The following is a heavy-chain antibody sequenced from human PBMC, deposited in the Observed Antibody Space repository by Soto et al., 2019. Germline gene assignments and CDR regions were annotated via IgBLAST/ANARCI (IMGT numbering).Heavy chain of an antibody. CDR1: GGSISSYY. D-gene: IGHD6-13*01. CDR3: AGGAAADYFDY. J-gene: IGHJ4*02. V-gene: IGHV4-4*07. CDR2: IYTSGST. Sequence: PSETLSLTCTVSGGSISSYYWRWIRQPAGKGLEWIGRIYTSGSTYYNPSLKSRVTMSLDTSKNHFSLKLSSVTAADTAVYYCAGGAAADYFDYWGQGTLVTVSS.